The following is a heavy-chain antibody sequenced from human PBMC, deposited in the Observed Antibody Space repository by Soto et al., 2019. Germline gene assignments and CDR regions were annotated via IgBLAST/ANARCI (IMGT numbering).Heavy chain of an antibody. CDR3: ARSSYGSGSYAYYYYYGMDV. CDR1: GFTFSSYA. V-gene: IGHV3-23*01. D-gene: IGHD3-10*01. CDR2: ISGSGGST. Sequence: GSLRLSCAASGFTFSSYAMSWVRQAPGKGLEWVSAISGSGGSTYYADSVKGRFTISRDNSKNTLYLQMNSLRAEDTAVYYCARSSYGSGSYAYYYYYGMDVWGQGTTVTVSS. J-gene: IGHJ6*02.